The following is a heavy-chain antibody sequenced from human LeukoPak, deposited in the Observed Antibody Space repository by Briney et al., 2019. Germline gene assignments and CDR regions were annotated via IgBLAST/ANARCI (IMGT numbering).Heavy chain of an antibody. CDR2: IYPGDSDT. Sequence: GESLKISCKGSGYRFSSQWIGWVRQMPGKGLEWMGIIYPGDSDTRYSPSFQGQVTISADKSISTAYLQWSSLKASDTAMYYCATQHNSGYHYDYWGQGTLVTISS. CDR1: GYRFSSQW. J-gene: IGHJ4*02. V-gene: IGHV5-51*01. CDR3: ATQHNSGYHYDY. D-gene: IGHD3-22*01.